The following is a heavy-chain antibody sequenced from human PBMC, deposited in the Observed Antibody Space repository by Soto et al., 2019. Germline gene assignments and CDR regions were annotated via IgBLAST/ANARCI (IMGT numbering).Heavy chain of an antibody. J-gene: IGHJ5*02. CDR1: GYTFTSYA. D-gene: IGHD3-10*01. V-gene: IGHV1-3*01. CDR2: INAGNGNT. CDR3: ARDSGAGGFDP. Sequence: ASVKVSCKASGYTFTSYAMHWVRQAPGQRLEWMGWINAGNGNTKYSQKFQGRVTITRDTSASTAHMELSSLRSEDTAVYYCARDSGAGGFDPWGQGTLVTVSS.